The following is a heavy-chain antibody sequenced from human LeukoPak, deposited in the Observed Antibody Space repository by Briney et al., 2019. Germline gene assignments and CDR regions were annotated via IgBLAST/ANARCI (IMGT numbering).Heavy chain of an antibody. CDR1: GFTFSSYG. V-gene: IGHV3-23*01. CDR3: AKGGYSSGWRNYFDY. Sequence: GGSLRLSCAASGFTFSSYGITWVRQAPGKGLEWVSTISATGGSTYYADSVKGRFTISRDNSKDTLYLQMNSLRAEDTAVYYCAKGGYSSGWRNYFDYWAREPWSPSPQ. D-gene: IGHD6-19*01. J-gene: IGHJ4*02. CDR2: ISATGGST.